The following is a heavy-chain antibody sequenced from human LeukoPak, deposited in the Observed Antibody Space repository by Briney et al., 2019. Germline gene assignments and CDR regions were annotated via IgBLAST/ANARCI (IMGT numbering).Heavy chain of an antibody. CDR2: IYPGDSDT. Sequence: GESLKISCKGSGYTFTNYWIGWVRQLAGQGLERMGIIYPGDSDTRYSPSFQGQVTISSDKSISTAYLQWSSLKASDTAMYFCARRDSGFEFFDSWGQGTLVTVSS. CDR3: ARRDSGFEFFDS. D-gene: IGHD5-12*01. J-gene: IGHJ4*02. V-gene: IGHV5-51*01. CDR1: GYTFTNYW.